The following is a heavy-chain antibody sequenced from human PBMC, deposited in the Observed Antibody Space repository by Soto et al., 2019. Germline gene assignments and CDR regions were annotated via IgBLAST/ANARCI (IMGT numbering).Heavy chain of an antibody. V-gene: IGHV3-30-3*01. Sequence: QVQLVESGGGVVQPGRSLRLSCAASGFTFSSYAMHWVRQAPGKGLEWVAVISYDGSNKYYADSVKGRFTISRDNSKNTLYLQMNSLRAEDTAVYYCAREVGGSSWYNWFDPWGQGTLVTVSS. CDR2: ISYDGSNK. CDR1: GFTFSSYA. J-gene: IGHJ5*02. CDR3: AREVGGSSWYNWFDP. D-gene: IGHD6-13*01.